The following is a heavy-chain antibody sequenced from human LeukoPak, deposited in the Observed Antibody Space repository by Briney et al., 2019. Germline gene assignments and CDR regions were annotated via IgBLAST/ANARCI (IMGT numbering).Heavy chain of an antibody. CDR2: IYHSGST. V-gene: IGHV4-38-2*01. CDR1: GYSISSGYY. J-gene: IGHJ3*02. CDR3: ARRHQNDAFDI. Sequence: SETLSLTCAVSGYSISSGYYWGWIRQPPGKGLEWIGSIYHSGSTYYNPSLKGRVTISVGTSKNQFSLKLSSVTAADTAVYYCARRHQNDAFDIWGQGTMVTVSS.